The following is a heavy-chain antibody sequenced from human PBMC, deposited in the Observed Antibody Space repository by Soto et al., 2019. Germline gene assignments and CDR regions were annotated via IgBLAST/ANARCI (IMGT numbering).Heavy chain of an antibody. Sequence: SVKVSCKTSGYTFTRNGISWVRQAPGQGLEWMGWISPKSGSIKYAQKFQGRVIMTTDTSTSTAYMEVRSLRSEDTAVYYCVKYRDSNSWPSRDVWGPGTTVTVSS. CDR1: GYTFTRNG. V-gene: IGHV1-18*01. J-gene: IGHJ6*02. D-gene: IGHD3-22*01. CDR3: VKYRDSNSWPSRDV. CDR2: ISPKSGSI.